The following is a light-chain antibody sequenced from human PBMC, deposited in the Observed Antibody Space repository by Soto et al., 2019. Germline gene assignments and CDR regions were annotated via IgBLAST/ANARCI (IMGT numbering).Light chain of an antibody. Sequence: QLVLTQPPSVSGAPGQRVTISCTGGSSNIGAGYDVHWYQQLPGTAPKLLIYGNTNRPSGVPDRFSGSKSGTSASLAITGLQAEDEADYYCQSYDSSLSGSRVFGGGTKVTVL. CDR2: GNT. J-gene: IGLJ2*01. CDR1: SSNIGAGYD. V-gene: IGLV1-40*01. CDR3: QSYDSSLSGSRV.